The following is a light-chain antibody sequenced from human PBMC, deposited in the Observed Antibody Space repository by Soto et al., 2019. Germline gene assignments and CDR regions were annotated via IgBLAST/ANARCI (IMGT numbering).Light chain of an antibody. CDR2: RNN. Sequence: QSVLTQPPSASGTPGQRVTISCSGSSSNIGSYYVYWYQQFPGTAPKLLIYRNNQRPSGVPDRFSGSKSGTSASLAISGLRSEDEADYYCAAWDDSLSAYVVFGGGTKLTVL. CDR1: SSNIGSYY. CDR3: AAWDDSLSAYVV. V-gene: IGLV1-47*01. J-gene: IGLJ2*01.